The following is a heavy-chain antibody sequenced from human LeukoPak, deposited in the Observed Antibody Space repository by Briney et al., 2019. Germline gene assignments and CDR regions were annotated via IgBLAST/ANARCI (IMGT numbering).Heavy chain of an antibody. CDR2: INPNSGGT. Sequence: GASVKVSCKASGYTFTGYYMHWVRQAPGQGLEWMGWINPNSGGTNYAQKFQGRVTMTRDTSISTAYMELSRLRSDDTAVYYCARGSRSDYYDSSGYYPDWGQGTLVTVSS. V-gene: IGHV1-2*02. CDR1: GYTFTGYY. CDR3: ARGSRSDYYDSSGYYPD. D-gene: IGHD3-22*01. J-gene: IGHJ4*02.